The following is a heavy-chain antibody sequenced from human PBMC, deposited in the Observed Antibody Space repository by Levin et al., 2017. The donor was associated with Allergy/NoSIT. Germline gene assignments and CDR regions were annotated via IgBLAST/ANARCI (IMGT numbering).Heavy chain of an antibody. Sequence: LSQTLSLTCTVSGASVSIGDYYWSWVRQAPGKGLEWIGFAYYSGSTFYRPSLESRVTISLDMSDNQFSLHLKSLTAADTAVYFCASTHYDVLTGHLGPYYFDYWGPGTLVTVSS. V-gene: IGHV4-30-4*01. J-gene: IGHJ4*02. CDR2: AYYSGST. D-gene: IGHD3-9*01. CDR3: ASTHYDVLTGHLGPYYFDY. CDR1: GASVSIGDYY.